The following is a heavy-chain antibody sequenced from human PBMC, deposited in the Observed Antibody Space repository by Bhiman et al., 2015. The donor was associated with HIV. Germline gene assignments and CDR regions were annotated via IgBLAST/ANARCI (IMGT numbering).Heavy chain of an antibody. CDR2: ISSSGNYI. D-gene: IGHD6-13*01. J-gene: IGHJ4*02. Sequence: EVQLVESGGGLVKPGESLRLSCAASGFTFSDYTMTWVRQAPGKGLEWVSFISSSGNYIFYADSVKGRFTISRDNAKNSLYLQVNSLRAEDTAVYYCAREFTGYSSSNFDYWGQGTLVTVSS. V-gene: IGHV3-21*01. CDR3: AREFTGYSSSNFDY. CDR1: GFTFSDYT.